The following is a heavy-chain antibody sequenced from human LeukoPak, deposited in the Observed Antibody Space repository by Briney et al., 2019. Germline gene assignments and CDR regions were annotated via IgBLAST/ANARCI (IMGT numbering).Heavy chain of an antibody. CDR2: INQDGSEK. CDR1: GFTFSVYW. CDR3: ARDTRGGGSFD. J-gene: IGHJ4*02. D-gene: IGHD2-15*01. Sequence: GSLRLSCAASGFTFSVYWMSWVRQGPGKGLEWVANINQDGSEKYYVDSVKGRFTISRDNAKNSLYLQMNSLRAEDTAVYYCARDTRGGGSFDWGQGTLVTVSS. V-gene: IGHV3-7*01.